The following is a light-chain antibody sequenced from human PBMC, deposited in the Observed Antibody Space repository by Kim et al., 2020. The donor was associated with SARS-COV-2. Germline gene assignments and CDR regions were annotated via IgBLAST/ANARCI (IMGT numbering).Light chain of an antibody. CDR1: TGAVTSGHY. V-gene: IGLV7-46*01. CDR2: DTR. Sequence: PGGTVTLTSGSSTGAVTSGHYPYWFQQKPGQAPRTLIYDTRNKHSWTPARFSGSLLGGKAALTLSGAQPEDEAEYYCLLSYSGGYVFGTGTKVTVL. CDR3: LLSYSGGYV. J-gene: IGLJ1*01.